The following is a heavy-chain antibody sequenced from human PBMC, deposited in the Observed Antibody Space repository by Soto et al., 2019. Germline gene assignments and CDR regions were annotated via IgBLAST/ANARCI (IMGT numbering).Heavy chain of an antibody. D-gene: IGHD3-10*01. V-gene: IGHV3-48*01. CDR3: ANGRATYGLLTHDY. CDR1: GFIFSSYS. J-gene: IGHJ4*02. Sequence: GGSLRLSCAASGFIFSSYSMNWVRQAPGKGLEWVSYISSSPSTIYYADSVKGRFAISRDNSRNTLYLQMNSLTAEDTAVYYCANGRATYGLLTHDYWSQGTLVTVSS. CDR2: ISSSPSTI.